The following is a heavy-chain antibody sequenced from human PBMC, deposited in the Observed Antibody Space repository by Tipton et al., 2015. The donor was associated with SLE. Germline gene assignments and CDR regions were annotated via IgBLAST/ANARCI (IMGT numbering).Heavy chain of an antibody. Sequence: TLSLTCIVSGGSISSGYYWGWIRQPPGKGLEWIGSIYHSGSTYYNPSLKSRVTISVDTSKNQFSLKLSSVTAADTAVYYCARVVDAFDIWGQGTMVTVSS. CDR1: GGSISSGYY. V-gene: IGHV4-38-2*02. CDR2: IYHSGST. J-gene: IGHJ3*02. CDR3: ARVVDAFDI.